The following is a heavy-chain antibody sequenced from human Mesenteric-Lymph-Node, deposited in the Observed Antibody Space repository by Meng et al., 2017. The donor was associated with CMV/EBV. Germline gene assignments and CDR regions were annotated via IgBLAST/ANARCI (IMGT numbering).Heavy chain of an antibody. CDR3: ARQLDDFWSGYPLDS. D-gene: IGHD3-3*01. J-gene: IGHJ4*02. V-gene: IGHV4-31*02. CDR2: IHHSGTT. Sequence: GSIRRGGSAWRWVRHFPGKGLEWIAYIHHSGTTSHNPSLKSRVSISVDTSENHFSLRLSSVTAADTAVYYCARQLDDFWSGYPLDSWGRGTLVTVSS. CDR1: GSIRRGGSA.